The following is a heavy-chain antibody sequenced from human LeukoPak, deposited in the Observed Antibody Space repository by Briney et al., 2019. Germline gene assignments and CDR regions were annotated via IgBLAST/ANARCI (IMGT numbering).Heavy chain of an antibody. CDR2: INPYSRAT. D-gene: IGHD1-1*01. J-gene: IGHJ5*02. CDR1: GFGSIYIY. CDR3: AASTVTHARDP. Sequence: ASVTLSFKASGFGSIYIYFNWVRQAPGRGLEWLGWINPYSRATNYAQKFQGRVTMDASFSSANMILSRLRSDDTAVYYCAASTVTHARDPWGQGTLVTVSS. V-gene: IGHV1-2*02.